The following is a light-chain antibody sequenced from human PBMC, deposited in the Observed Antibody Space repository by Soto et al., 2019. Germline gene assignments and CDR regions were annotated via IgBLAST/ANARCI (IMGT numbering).Light chain of an antibody. CDR2: EGT. J-gene: IGLJ3*02. CDR3: QSYDTSRFGLM. CDR1: SSDVGSYTL. Sequence: QSALTQPASVSGSPGQSITISCTGTSSDVGSYTLVSWYQQNPGKAPKLIIYEGTKRPSGVSNRFSGSKSGNTASLTISGLQAEDEADYYCQSYDTSRFGLMFGGGTKVTVL. V-gene: IGLV2-23*01.